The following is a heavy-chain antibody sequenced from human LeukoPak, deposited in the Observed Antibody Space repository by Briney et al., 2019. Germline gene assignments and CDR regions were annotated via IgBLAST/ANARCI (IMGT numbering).Heavy chain of an antibody. CDR2: ISGNGAST. CDR1: GFTFSTSA. D-gene: IGHD5/OR15-5a*01. CDR3: AREVYTRTTYLPFDY. V-gene: IGHV3-23*01. Sequence: GGSLRLSCAASGFTFSTSAMSWVRRAPGKGLGWVSTISGNGASTFYADSVKGRFTISRDNSKNTLSLHMSSLRAEDTATYYCAREVYTRTTYLPFDYWGQGTLVTVSS. J-gene: IGHJ4*02.